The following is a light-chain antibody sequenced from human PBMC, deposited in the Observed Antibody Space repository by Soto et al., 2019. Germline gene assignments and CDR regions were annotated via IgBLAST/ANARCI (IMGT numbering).Light chain of an antibody. CDR3: SSYTSSSTLVV. J-gene: IGLJ2*01. CDR2: DVS. V-gene: IGLV2-14*01. CDR1: SSDVGGYNY. Sequence: QSVLTQPASVSGSPGQSITISCTGTSSDVGGYNYVSWYQQHPGKAPKLMIYDVSNRPSGVSNRFSGYKSGNTASLTISGLQAEDEADYYCSSYTSSSTLVVFGGGTKHTVL.